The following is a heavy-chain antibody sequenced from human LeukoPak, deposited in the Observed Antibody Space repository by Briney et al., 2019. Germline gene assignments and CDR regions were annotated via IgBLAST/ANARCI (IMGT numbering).Heavy chain of an antibody. Sequence: PGGSLRLSCAASGFTFSSYAMCWVRQAPGKGLEWVSAISGSGGSTYYADSVKGRFTISRDNSKNTLYLQMNSLRAEDTAVYYCAKDSAYSGGPFAGGFDHWGQGTLVTVSA. CDR3: AKDSAYSGGPFAGGFDH. D-gene: IGHD5-18*01. CDR1: GFTFSSYA. CDR2: ISGSGGST. V-gene: IGHV3-23*01. J-gene: IGHJ4*02.